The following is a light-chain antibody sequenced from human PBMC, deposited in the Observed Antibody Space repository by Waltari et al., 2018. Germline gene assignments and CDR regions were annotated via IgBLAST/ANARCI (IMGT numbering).Light chain of an antibody. V-gene: IGLV1-51*01. CDR3: GAWDTSLSTVM. J-gene: IGLJ3*02. CDR1: SSNIENNY. CDR2: DNN. Sequence: QSVLTQPPSVSAAPGQRVTISCSGSSSNIENNYVSWYQQLPGTAPQLLMYDNNKRPSGIPDRFSGSKSGTSATLDITGLQTGDEADYYCGAWDTSLSTVMFGGGTKLTVL.